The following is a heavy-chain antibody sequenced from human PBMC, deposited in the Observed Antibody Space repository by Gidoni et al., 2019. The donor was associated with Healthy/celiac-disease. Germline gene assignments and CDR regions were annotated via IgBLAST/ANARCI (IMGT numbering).Heavy chain of an antibody. J-gene: IGHJ6*02. CDR2: IIPFFGPA. Sequence: QVQLGQSGAEVKKPGSSVKVSCKASGGTFSSYAIRWVRQAPGRGLECMGGIIPFFGPANYAQKFPGSVTITADESTSTAYMELSSLRSEYTAVYYCASKSGWRGGVYGMDVWGQGTTVTVSS. V-gene: IGHV1-69*01. D-gene: IGHD6-19*01. CDR1: GGTFSSYA. CDR3: ASKSGWRGGVYGMDV.